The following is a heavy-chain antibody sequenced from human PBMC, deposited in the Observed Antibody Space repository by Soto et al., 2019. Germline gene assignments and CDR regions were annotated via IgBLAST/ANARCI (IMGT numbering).Heavy chain of an antibody. CDR2: IYPGDSDT. V-gene: IGHV5-51*01. CDR3: ARQRYYYDSSGSFLDV. J-gene: IGHJ6*02. D-gene: IGHD3-22*01. Sequence: GESLKISCKGSGYSFTSYWIGWVRQMPGKGLEWMGIIYPGDSDTRYSPSFQGQVTTSADKSISTAYLQWSSLKASDTAMYYCARQRYYYDSSGSFLDVWGQGTTVTVSS. CDR1: GYSFTSYW.